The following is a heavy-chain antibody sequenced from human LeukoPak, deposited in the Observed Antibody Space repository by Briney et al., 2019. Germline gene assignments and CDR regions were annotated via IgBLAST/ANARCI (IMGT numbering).Heavy chain of an antibody. CDR2: IRSKAYGGTT. J-gene: IGHJ4*02. D-gene: IGHD3-22*01. V-gene: IGHV3-49*04. Sequence: GGSLRLSCTASGFTFGDYAMSWVRQAPGKGLEWVGFIRSKAYGGTTEYAASAKGRFTISRDDSKSIAYLQMNSLKTEDTAVYYCTREYSMIVVVPDYWGQGTLVTVSS. CDR3: TREYSMIVVVPDY. CDR1: GFTFGDYA.